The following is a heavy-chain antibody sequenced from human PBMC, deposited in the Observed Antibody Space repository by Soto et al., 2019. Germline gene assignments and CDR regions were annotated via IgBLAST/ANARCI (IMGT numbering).Heavy chain of an antibody. CDR3: ERDGALSGGMDV. D-gene: IGHD3-10*01. Sequence: SETLSLTCAVSGGSISRYYWSWIRQPAGKGLEWIGRIYSSGSTNYNPSLKSRVTMSVEMSKNQFSLKMSSVTAADTAVYYCERDGALSGGMDVWGHGTTVTVSS. CDR1: GGSISRYY. J-gene: IGHJ6*02. V-gene: IGHV4-4*07. CDR2: IYSSGST.